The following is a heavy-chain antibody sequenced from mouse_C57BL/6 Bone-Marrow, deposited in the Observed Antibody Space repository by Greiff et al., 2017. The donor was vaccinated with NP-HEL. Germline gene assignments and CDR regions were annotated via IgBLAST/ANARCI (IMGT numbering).Heavy chain of an antibody. CDR3: ARKDGCFYYAMDY. V-gene: IGHV2-2*01. Sequence: QVQLKESGPGLVQPSQSLSITCTVSGFSLTSYGVHWVRQSPGKGLEWLGVIWSGGSTDYNAAFISKPRISKDNSKSQVFFKMKSLKADDTAIYYCARKDGCFYYAMDYWGQGTSVTVSS. CDR2: IWSGGST. J-gene: IGHJ4*01. D-gene: IGHD2-3*01. CDR1: GFSLTSYG.